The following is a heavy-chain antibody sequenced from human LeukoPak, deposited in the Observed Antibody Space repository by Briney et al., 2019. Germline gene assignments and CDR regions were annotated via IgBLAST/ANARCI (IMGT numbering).Heavy chain of an antibody. CDR1: GYTFTSYG. D-gene: IGHD4-11*01. J-gene: IGHJ6*02. Sequence: ASVKVSCKASGYTFTSYGISWVRQAPGQGLEWKGWISAYNGNTNYAQKLQGRVTMTTDTSTSTAYMELRSLRSDDTAVYYCARVHDYSNYVGYYYYGMDVWGQGTTVTVSS. CDR2: ISAYNGNT. CDR3: ARVHDYSNYVGYYYYGMDV. V-gene: IGHV1-18*01.